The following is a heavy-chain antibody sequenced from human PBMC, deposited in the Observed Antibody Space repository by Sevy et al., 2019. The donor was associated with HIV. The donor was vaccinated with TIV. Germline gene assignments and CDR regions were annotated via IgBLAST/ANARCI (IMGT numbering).Heavy chain of an antibody. V-gene: IGHV3-30*02. CDR2: IRYDGSNK. Sequence: GGSLRLSCAASGFTFSSYGMHWVRQAPGKGLEWVAFIRYDGSNKYYADSVKGRFTISRDNSKNTLYLKMNSLRAEETAVYYCAKESYSYGWSGYYYYSMDVWGQGTTVTVSS. D-gene: IGHD5-18*01. CDR3: AKESYSYGWSGYYYYSMDV. J-gene: IGHJ6*02. CDR1: GFTFSSYG.